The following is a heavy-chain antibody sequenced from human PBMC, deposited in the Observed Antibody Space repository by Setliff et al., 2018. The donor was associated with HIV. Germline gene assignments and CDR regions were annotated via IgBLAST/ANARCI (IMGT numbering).Heavy chain of an antibody. CDR1: GYTFTGYY. CDR2: IKQDGSEK. J-gene: IGHJ3*01. Sequence: SCKASGYTFTGYYMHWVRQAPGKGLEWVANIKQDGSEKYYADSVKGRFSISRDNPKNTVYLQMNSLRPEDTALYYCAKIPHTGDSAFDVWGQGTMVTVSS. V-gene: IGHV3-7*01. D-gene: IGHD7-27*01. CDR3: AKIPHTGDSAFDV.